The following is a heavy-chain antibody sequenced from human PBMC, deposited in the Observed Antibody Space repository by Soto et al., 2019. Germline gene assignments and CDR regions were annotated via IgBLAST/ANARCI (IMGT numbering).Heavy chain of an antibody. Sequence: GGSLRLSCTTSGFTFSSYAMTWVRQATGKGLEWVATISPDGATTYHADSVKGRFTISRDNSKNTVYLKMNSLRAEETAVYYCAWGQYSYGAWGQGTQVTVSS. V-gene: IGHV3-23*01. CDR3: AWGQYSYGA. J-gene: IGHJ5*02. CDR2: ISPDGATT. D-gene: IGHD5-18*01. CDR1: GFTFSSYA.